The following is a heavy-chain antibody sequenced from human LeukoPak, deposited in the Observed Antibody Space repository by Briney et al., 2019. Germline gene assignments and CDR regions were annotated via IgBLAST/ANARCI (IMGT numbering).Heavy chain of an antibody. CDR2: IIPIFGIA. J-gene: IGHJ4*02. CDR1: GGTFSSYA. V-gene: IGHV1-69*04. D-gene: IGHD6-19*01. Sequence: ASVKVSCKASGGTFSSYAISWVRQAPGQGLEWKGRIIPIFGIANYAQKFQGRVTITADKSTSTAYMELSSLRSEDTAVYYCARIAVAGTGYFDYWGQGTLVTVSS. CDR3: ARIAVAGTGYFDY.